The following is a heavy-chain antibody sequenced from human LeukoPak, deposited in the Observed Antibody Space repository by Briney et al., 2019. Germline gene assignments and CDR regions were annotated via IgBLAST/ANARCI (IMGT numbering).Heavy chain of an antibody. CDR3: ARGGIQLWTQYYFDY. J-gene: IGHJ4*02. CDR2: ISYGGSNK. Sequence: GGSLRLSCAASGFTFSSYAMHWVRQAPGKGLEWVAVISYGGSNKYYADSVKGRFTISRDNSKNTLYLQMNSLRAEDTAVYYCARGGIQLWTQYYFDYWGQGTLVTVSS. CDR1: GFTFSSYA. V-gene: IGHV3-30*01. D-gene: IGHD5-18*01.